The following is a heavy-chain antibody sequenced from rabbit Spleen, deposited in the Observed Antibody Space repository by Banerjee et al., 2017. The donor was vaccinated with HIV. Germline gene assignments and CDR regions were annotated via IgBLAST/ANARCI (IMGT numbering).Heavy chain of an antibody. V-gene: IGHV1S40*01. D-gene: IGHD4-1*01. CDR2: ISVGASDNT. CDR1: GFSFTTNHY. J-gene: IGHJ4*01. CDR3: ARDGYSRGWGIVLYYFNL. Sequence: QSLEESGGGLVKPGASLALTCKASGFSFTTNHYLCWVRQAPGKGLEWIACISVGASDNTYYASWAKGRFTISKTSSTTVTLQMTSLTAADTAAYFCARDGYSRGWGIVLYYFNLWGQGTLVTVS.